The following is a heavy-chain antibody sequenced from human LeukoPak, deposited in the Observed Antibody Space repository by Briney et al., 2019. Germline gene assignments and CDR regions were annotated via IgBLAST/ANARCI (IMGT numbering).Heavy chain of an antibody. J-gene: IGHJ4*02. CDR3: AREARLGSGSYYLFDY. CDR1: GGSISSYY. V-gene: IGHV4-59*01. CDR2: IYYSGST. D-gene: IGHD3-10*01. Sequence: SETLSLSCTVSGGSISSYYWSWIRQPPGKGLEWIGYIYYSGSTNYNPSLKSRVTISVDTSKNQFSLKLSSVTAADTAVYYCAREARLGSGSYYLFDYWGQGTLVTVSS.